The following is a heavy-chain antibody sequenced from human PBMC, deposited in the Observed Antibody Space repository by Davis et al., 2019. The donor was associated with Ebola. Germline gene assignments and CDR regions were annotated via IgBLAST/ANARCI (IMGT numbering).Heavy chain of an antibody. D-gene: IGHD4-23*01. V-gene: IGHV3-21*01. J-gene: IGHJ4*02. CDR3: AQQLGDYGGNALRY. Sequence: GGSLRLSCAASGFTFSSYAMHWVRQAPGKGLEWVSSISSSSSYIYYADSVKGRFTISRDDAKKSLYLQMDSLRAEDTAVYYCAQQLGDYGGNALRYWGQGTLVTVSS. CDR1: GFTFSSYA. CDR2: ISSSSSYI.